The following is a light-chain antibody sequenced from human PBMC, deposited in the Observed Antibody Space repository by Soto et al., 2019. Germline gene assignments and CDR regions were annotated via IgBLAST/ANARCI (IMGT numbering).Light chain of an antibody. CDR3: QQSYSVHRT. CDR1: QSVNSY. CDR2: AVS. V-gene: IGKV1-39*01. J-gene: IGKJ1*01. Sequence: DIQMTQSPSSLSASVGDRVTITCRASQSVNSYLNWYQQKPGKAPKLLIYAVSSLHSGVPSRFCGSGSGTDFTLTISSLQLEDCANYYCQQSYSVHRTFGQGTKVESK.